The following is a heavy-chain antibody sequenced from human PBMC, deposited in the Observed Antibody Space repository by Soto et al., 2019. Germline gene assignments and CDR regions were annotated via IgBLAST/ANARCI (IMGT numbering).Heavy chain of an antibody. CDR1: GYTFTSYA. CDR3: ARGGQWDFLSDY. V-gene: IGHV1-3*01. Sequence: ASVKVSCKASGYTFTSYAMHWVRQAPGQRLEWMGWINAGNGNTHYEQKLQGRVTLTTDTSTSTAYMELRSLRSDDTAVYFCARGGQWDFLSDYWGQGTLVTVSS. D-gene: IGHD1-26*01. J-gene: IGHJ4*02. CDR2: INAGNGNT.